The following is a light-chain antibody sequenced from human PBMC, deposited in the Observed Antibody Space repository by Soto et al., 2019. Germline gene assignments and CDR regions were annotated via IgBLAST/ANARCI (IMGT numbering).Light chain of an antibody. CDR2: TVS. CDR1: QSVVYSDGNAY. CDR3: MQGTYWPPT. V-gene: IGKV2-30*01. Sequence: DVVMTQSPPSLPVTLGQPASISCRSSQSVVYSDGNAYLNGFQQRPGQSPRRLIYTVSNSDSGVPDRFGGGGSGTDITLKISRVEAEDVGIYYCMQGTYWPPTVGQGTKVEI. J-gene: IGKJ1*01.